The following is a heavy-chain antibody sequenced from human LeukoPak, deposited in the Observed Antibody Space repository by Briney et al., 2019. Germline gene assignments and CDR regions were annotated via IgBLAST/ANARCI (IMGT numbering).Heavy chain of an antibody. Sequence: QPGGSLRLSCAASGFTFDDYAMHWVRQAPGKGLEWVSGISWNSGSIGYADSVKGRFTISRDNAKNSLYLQMNSLRAEDTALYYCAKGVGATFDAFDIWGQGTMVTVSS. J-gene: IGHJ3*02. CDR1: GFTFDDYA. D-gene: IGHD1-26*01. CDR2: ISWNSGSI. CDR3: AKGVGATFDAFDI. V-gene: IGHV3-9*01.